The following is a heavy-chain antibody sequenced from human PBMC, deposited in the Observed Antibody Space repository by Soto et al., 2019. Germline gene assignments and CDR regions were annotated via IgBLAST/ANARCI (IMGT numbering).Heavy chain of an antibody. Sequence: NPSETLSLTCTVSGGSIGSGGYSWSWVRQPPGKGLEWIGCIYPTGSTYYNPSLRGRVTLLVDWPNNQFSLRLTSVTAADTAVYYCAREGSFGSGNPWNFDPWGQGTLVTVSS. V-gene: IGHV4-30-2*01. J-gene: IGHJ5*02. CDR1: GGSIGSGGYS. CDR2: IYPTGST. CDR3: AREGSFGSGNPWNFDP. D-gene: IGHD3-10*01.